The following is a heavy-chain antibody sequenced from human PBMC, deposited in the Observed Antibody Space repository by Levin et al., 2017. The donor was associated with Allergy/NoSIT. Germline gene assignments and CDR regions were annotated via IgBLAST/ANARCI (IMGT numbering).Heavy chain of an antibody. CDR3: AKDPNRTSGDGEN. CDR2: ISYDGSNK. Sequence: PGGSLRLSCAASGFTFSTYGMHWVRQAPGKGLEWVAVISYDGSNKYYADSVKGRFTISRDNSKNTLYLQMNSLRAEDTAVYYCAKDPNRTSGDGENWGQGTLVTVSS. V-gene: IGHV3-30*18. J-gene: IGHJ4*02. CDR1: GFTFSTYG. D-gene: IGHD2-15*01.